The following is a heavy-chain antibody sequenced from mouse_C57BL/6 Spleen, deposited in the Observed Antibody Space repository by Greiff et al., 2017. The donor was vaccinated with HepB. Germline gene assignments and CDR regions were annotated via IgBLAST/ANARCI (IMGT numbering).Heavy chain of an antibody. CDR2: IYPGDGDT. J-gene: IGHJ4*01. CDR3: ARWGYGSSPYAMDY. V-gene: IGHV1-80*01. CDR1: GYAFSSYW. Sequence: QVQLKESGAELVKPGASVKISCKASGYAFSSYWMNWVKQRPGKGLEWIGQIYPGDGDTNYNGKFKGKATLTADKSSSTAYMQLSSLTSEDSAVYFCARWGYGSSPYAMDYWGQGTSVTVSS. D-gene: IGHD1-1*01.